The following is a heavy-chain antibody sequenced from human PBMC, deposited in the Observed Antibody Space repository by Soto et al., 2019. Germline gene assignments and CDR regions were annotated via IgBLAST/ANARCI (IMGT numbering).Heavy chain of an antibody. Sequence: PGGSLRLSCAASGFTVSSNYMSWVRQAPGKGLEWVSVIYSGGSTYYADSVKGRFTISRDNSKNTLYLQMNSLRAEDTAVYYCARDLEICSGGSCYGDVWGQGTTVTVSS. D-gene: IGHD2-15*01. CDR1: GFTVSSNY. CDR2: IYSGGST. CDR3: ARDLEICSGGSCYGDV. J-gene: IGHJ6*02. V-gene: IGHV3-53*01.